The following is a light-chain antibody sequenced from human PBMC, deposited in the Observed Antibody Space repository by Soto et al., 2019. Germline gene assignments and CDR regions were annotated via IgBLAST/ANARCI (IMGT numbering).Light chain of an antibody. CDR3: NSYTNYNTLPV. J-gene: IGLJ1*01. Sequence: QSVLTQPDSVSGSPGQSITVSCTGASGDFVSWYQQHPGKAPQLLIYGVTNRPSGVSTRFSGSKSGNTASLTISGLQPDDEAEYFCNSYTNYNTLPVFGPGTKVTVL. CDR1: SGDF. V-gene: IGLV2-14*03. CDR2: GVT.